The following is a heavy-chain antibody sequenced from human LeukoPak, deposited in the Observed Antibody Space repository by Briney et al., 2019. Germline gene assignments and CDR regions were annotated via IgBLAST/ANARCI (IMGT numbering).Heavy chain of an antibody. CDR3: ASLYSGYDYYFDY. CDR1: GGSFSGYY. Sequence: ASETLSLTCAVYGGSFSGYYWSWIRQPPGKGLEWIGEINHSGSTNYNPSLKSRVTISVDTSKNQFSLKLSSVTAADTAVYYCASLYSGYDYYFDYWGQGTLVTVSS. J-gene: IGHJ4*02. CDR2: INHSGST. V-gene: IGHV4-34*01. D-gene: IGHD5-12*01.